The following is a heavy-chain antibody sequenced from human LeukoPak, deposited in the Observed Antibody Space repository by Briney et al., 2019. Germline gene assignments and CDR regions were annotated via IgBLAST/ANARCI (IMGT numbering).Heavy chain of an antibody. CDR1: GFPFSDHE. CDR2: ISSSGSDK. CDR3: ARRTSGAFAI. J-gene: IGHJ3*02. V-gene: IGHV3-48*03. Sequence: GGSLILSCAASGFPFSDHEMNWVRQAPGKGLEGVSYISSSGSDKYYPDCVKGRFTISRDNAKNSLYLQMNSLRAEDTAVYYCARRTSGAFAIWGQGTKVTVSS.